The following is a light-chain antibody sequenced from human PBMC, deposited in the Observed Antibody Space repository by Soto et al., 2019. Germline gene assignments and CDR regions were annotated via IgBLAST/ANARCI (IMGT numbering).Light chain of an antibody. CDR1: SSDVGTYDL. V-gene: IGLV2-23*01. Sequence: QSVLTQPASVSGSPGQSITISCTGSSSDVGTYDLVSWYQHHPGAAPKLMIYEATKRPSGISNRFSGSKSANTASLTISGLQAEDEDDYCCCSFAGSNSWVFGGGTKVTVL. CDR2: EAT. CDR3: CSFAGSNSWV. J-gene: IGLJ3*02.